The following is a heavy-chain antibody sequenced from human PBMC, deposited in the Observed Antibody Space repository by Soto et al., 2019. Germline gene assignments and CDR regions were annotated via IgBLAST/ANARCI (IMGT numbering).Heavy chain of an antibody. CDR3: ANAVGSYYYYGMDV. D-gene: IGHD3-10*01. CDR2: ISGSGGST. J-gene: IGHJ6*02. V-gene: IGHV3-23*01. CDR1: GFTFSSYA. Sequence: PVGSLRLSCAASGFTFSSYAMSWVRQAPGKGLEWVSAISGSGGSTYYADSVKGRFTISRDNSKNTLYLQMNSLRAEDTAVYYCANAVGSYYYYGMDVWGQGTTVTVSS.